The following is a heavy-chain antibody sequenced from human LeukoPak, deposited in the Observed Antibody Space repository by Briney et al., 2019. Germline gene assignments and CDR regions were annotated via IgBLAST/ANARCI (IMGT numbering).Heavy chain of an antibody. Sequence: GGSLRLACAASGFTFSSYALHWVSQAPGKGLEGAAVISYGGNNKFYADSVRGRFTVSRDSSKNTLFLEMNSLRVEDTAVYYCARQNEDRNSWSFDSWGQGTLVTVSS. CDR3: ARQNEDRNSWSFDS. CDR2: ISYGGNNK. V-gene: IGHV3-30-3*01. J-gene: IGHJ4*02. D-gene: IGHD1-20*01. CDR1: GFTFSSYA.